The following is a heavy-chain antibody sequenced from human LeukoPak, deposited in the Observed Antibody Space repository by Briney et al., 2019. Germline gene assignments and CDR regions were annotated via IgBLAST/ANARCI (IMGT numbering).Heavy chain of an antibody. J-gene: IGHJ4*02. V-gene: IGHV3-74*01. CDR3: ATIDGSYYGGFGY. CDR2: INSDGSST. Sequence: GGPLRLSCAASGFTFSSYWMHWVRQAPGKGLVWVSRINSDGSSTSYADSVKGRFTISRDNAKNTLYLQMNSLRAEDTAVYYCATIDGSYYGGFGYWGQGTLVTVSS. D-gene: IGHD1-26*01. CDR1: GFTFSSYW.